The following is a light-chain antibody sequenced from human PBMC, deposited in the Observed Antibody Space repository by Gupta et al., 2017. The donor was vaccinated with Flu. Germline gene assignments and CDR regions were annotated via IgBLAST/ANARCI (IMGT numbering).Light chain of an antibody. CDR3: SQVVHYPRA. CDR1: VGRGYSDGNTY. V-gene: IGKV2D-30*01. Sequence: VSLCPLASISCLTSVGRGYSDGNTYFHWFQPRPGQAPRRLIYQGSYWHYGVPDSFSGRGSCTDFTLKISSMTAVDVGIYSCSQVVHYPRAFGEGTTVEIK. CDR2: QGS. J-gene: IGKJ4*02.